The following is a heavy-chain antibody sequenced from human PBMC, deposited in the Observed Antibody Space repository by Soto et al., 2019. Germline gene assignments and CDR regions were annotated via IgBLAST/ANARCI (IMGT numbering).Heavy chain of an antibody. Sequence: QVPLVQSGAEVKKPGASVKVSCKASGYTFTSYDINWVRQATGQGLEWMGWMNPNSGNTGYAQKFQGRVTMTRNTSISTAYMELSSLRSEDTAVYYCARGRGYQLLFPDAFDIWGQGTMVTVSS. J-gene: IGHJ3*02. CDR1: GYTFTSYD. CDR2: MNPNSGNT. D-gene: IGHD2-2*01. CDR3: ARGRGYQLLFPDAFDI. V-gene: IGHV1-8*01.